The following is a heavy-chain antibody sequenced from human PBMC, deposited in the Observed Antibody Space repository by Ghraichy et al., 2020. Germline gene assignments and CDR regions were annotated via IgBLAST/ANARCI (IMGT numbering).Heavy chain of an antibody. D-gene: IGHD3-9*01. Sequence: GGSLRLSCAASGFTFSSYSMNWVRQAPGKGLEWVSSISSSSSYIYYADSVKGRFTISRDNAKNSLYLQMNSLRAEDTAVYYCASSSLTGYYYYYGMDVWGQGTTVTVSS. CDR2: ISSSSSYI. V-gene: IGHV3-21*01. J-gene: IGHJ6*02. CDR1: GFTFSSYS. CDR3: ASSSLTGYYYYYGMDV.